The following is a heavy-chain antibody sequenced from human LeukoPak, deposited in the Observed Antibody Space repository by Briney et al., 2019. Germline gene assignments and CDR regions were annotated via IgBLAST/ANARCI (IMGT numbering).Heavy chain of an antibody. Sequence: ASVKVSCKASGYTFTSYGISWVRQAPGQGLEWMGWIIAYNGNTNYAQKLQGRVTMTTDTSTSTAYMELRSLRSDDTAVYYCARDADYGDYVNYYYYYMDVWGKGTTVTVSS. J-gene: IGHJ6*03. V-gene: IGHV1-18*01. CDR2: IIAYNGNT. CDR1: GYTFTSYG. D-gene: IGHD4-17*01. CDR3: ARDADYGDYVNYYYYYMDV.